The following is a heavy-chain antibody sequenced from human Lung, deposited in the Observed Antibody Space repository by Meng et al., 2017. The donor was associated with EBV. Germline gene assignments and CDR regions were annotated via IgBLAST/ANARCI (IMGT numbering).Heavy chain of an antibody. CDR2: MDYRGST. CDR3: ARGELLWDY. CDR1: GASISSGVYF. Sequence: QVRLQQPGPGLMKPSQTLSLTCTVSGASISSGVYFWSWIRQPPGKGLEWIGYMDYRGSTFYNPSLKSRVTISVDTSKNQFSLKLSSVTAADTAVYFCARGELLWDYWGQGTLVTVSS. J-gene: IGHJ4*02. V-gene: IGHV4-30-4*01. D-gene: IGHD2-2*01.